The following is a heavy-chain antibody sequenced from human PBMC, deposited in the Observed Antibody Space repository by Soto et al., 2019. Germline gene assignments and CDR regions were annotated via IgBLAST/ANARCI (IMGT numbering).Heavy chain of an antibody. V-gene: IGHV1-2*02. CDR3: AREPMVRAAHGFDI. Sequence: SVKVSCKASGYTFTGHYMHWVRQAPGQGLEWMGWINPNSVGTNYAQKFQGRVTMTRDTSISTAYMELSRLRSDDTAVYYCAREPMVRAAHGFDIWGQGTMVTVSS. D-gene: IGHD3-10*01. CDR2: INPNSVGT. CDR1: GYTFTGHY. J-gene: IGHJ3*02.